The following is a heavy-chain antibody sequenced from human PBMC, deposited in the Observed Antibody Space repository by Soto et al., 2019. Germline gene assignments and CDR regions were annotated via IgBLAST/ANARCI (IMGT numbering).Heavy chain of an antibody. D-gene: IGHD4-17*01. CDR3: TRATDTGGLNWFDP. CDR1: GFTFSDSA. V-gene: IGHV3-73*02. CDR2: IRTKSNSYAT. Sequence: EVQLVESGGDLVQPGGSLKLSCAASGFTFSDSAVHWVRQASGKGLEWVGGIRTKSNSYATTCTASLKCRFTISRDDLKNTAYLQMNSLETEDTAVYYCTRATDTGGLNWFDPWGPGTLVTVSS. J-gene: IGHJ5*02.